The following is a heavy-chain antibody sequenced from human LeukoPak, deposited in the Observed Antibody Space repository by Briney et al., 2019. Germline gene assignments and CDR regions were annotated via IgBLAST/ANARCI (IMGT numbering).Heavy chain of an antibody. J-gene: IGHJ4*02. D-gene: IGHD3-16*01. CDR2: IYYSGST. V-gene: IGHV4-59*01. CDR1: GGSISSYY. CDR3: ARDGGVGEVETPYYFDY. Sequence: SETLSLTCTVSGGSISSYYWSWIRQPPGKGLEWIGYIYYSGSTNYNPSLKSRVTISVDTSKNQFSLKLSSVTAADTAVYYCARDGGVGEVETPYYFDYWGQGALVTVSS.